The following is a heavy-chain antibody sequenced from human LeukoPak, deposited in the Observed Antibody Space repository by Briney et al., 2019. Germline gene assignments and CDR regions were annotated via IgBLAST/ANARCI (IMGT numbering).Heavy chain of an antibody. CDR2: ISAYNGNT. CDR1: GYTFTSYG. V-gene: IGHV1-18*01. J-gene: IGHJ4*02. Sequence: ASVKVSCKASGYTFTSYGISWVRQAPGQGLEWMGWISAYNGNTNYAQKLQGRVTMTTDTSTSTAYMELRSLRSDDTAVHYCARDRKGSRSTVVVVAATHGYWGQGTLVTVSS. CDR3: ARDRKGSRSTVVVVAATHGY. D-gene: IGHD2-15*01.